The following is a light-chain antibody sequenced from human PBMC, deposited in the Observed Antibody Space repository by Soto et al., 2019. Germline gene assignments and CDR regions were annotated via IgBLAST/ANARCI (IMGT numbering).Light chain of an antibody. V-gene: IGLV1-47*01. Sequence: QAVVTQPPSASGTPGQRVTISCSGSSSDSGSNHVFWYQQLPGTAPKLLIYRNNQRPSGVPDRFSGSKSGTSASLAISGLRSEDEADYYCAVWDDNLSVYVVFGGGTKLTVL. CDR3: AVWDDNLSVYVV. J-gene: IGLJ2*01. CDR2: RNN. CDR1: SSDSGSNH.